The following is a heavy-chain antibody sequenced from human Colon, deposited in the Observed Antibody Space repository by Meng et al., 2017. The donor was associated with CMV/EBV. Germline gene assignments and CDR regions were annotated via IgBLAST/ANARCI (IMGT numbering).Heavy chain of an antibody. CDR3: ARDQGEIATSVQAYWFGP. CDR1: TSNTYT. V-gene: IGHV1-69*04. D-gene: IGHD2-21*01. CDR2: YIPMLGIA. J-gene: IGHJ5*02. Sequence: TSNTYTISWRRQAPGQGLEWVGRYIPMLGIANYAQNFQGRVTLTADKSSGTAFMEVTGLRHEDTAVYYCARDQGEIATSVQAYWFGPWGQGTLVTVSS.